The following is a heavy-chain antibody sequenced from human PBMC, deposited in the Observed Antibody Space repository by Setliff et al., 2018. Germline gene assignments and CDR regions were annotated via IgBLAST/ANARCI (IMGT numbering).Heavy chain of an antibody. CDR1: GGTFSYYY. V-gene: IGHV4-34*01. CDR3: ARGRNIKLRLLDS. CDR2: INHSGST. Sequence: SETLSLTCAASGGTFSYYYWTWIRQPPGRGLEWIGEINHSGSTSYNPSLESRVTISIDTSKNQFSLNLRYVTAADTGLYYCARGRNIKLRLLDSWGQGKLVTVSS. J-gene: IGHJ4*02. D-gene: IGHD1-20*01.